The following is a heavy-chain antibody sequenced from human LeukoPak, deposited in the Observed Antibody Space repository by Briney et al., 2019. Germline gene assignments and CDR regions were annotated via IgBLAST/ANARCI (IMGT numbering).Heavy chain of an antibody. D-gene: IGHD6-19*01. CDR3: ARGSNGWYVFDY. J-gene: IGHJ4*02. CDR2: INHSGST. V-gene: IGHV4-34*01. CDR1: GGSFSGYY. Sequence: SEALSLTCAVYGGSFSGYYWSWIRQPPGKGLEWIGEINHSGSTNYNPSLKSRVTISVDTSKNQFSLKLSSVTAADTAVYYCARGSNGWYVFDYWGQGTLVTVSS.